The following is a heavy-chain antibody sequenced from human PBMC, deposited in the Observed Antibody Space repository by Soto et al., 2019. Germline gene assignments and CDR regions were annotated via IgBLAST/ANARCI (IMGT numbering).Heavy chain of an antibody. D-gene: IGHD6-13*01. CDR3: AKDRVPLSSFRPGYYFDY. J-gene: IGHJ4*02. CDR1: GYTFTSYY. CDR2: INPSGGST. V-gene: IGHV1-46*01. Sequence: GASVKVSCKASGYTFTSYYMHWVRQAPGQGLEWMGIINPSGGSTSYAQKFQGRVTMTRDTSTSTVYMELSSLRSEDTAVYYCAKDRVPLSSFRPGYYFDYWGQGTLVTVSS.